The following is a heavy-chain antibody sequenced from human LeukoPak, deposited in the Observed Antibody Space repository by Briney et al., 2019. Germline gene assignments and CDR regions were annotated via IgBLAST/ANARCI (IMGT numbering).Heavy chain of an antibody. J-gene: IGHJ6*04. CDR2: ISRSSSYT. D-gene: IGHD2-2*01. V-gene: IGHV3-11*06. Sequence: GGSLRLSCAASGFTFSDYYMSWIRQAPGKGLEWVSYISRSSSYTNYADSVKGRFPISRENAKNSLYLQMNSLRAEDTAVYYCARDQVVSSALNNYYYYYGMDVWGKGTTVTVSS. CDR3: ARDQVVSSALNNYYYYYGMDV. CDR1: GFTFSDYY.